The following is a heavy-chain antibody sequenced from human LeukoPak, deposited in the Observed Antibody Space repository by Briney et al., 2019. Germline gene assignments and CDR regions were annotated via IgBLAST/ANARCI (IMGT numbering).Heavy chain of an antibody. V-gene: IGHV3-33*01. D-gene: IGHD4-17*01. Sequence: RPGGSLRLSCAASGFTFSSYGMHWVRQAPGKGLERVAVIWYDGSNKYYADSVKGRFTISRDNAKNSLYLQMNSLRAEDTAVYYCARYRRADYGDFDHWGQGTLVTVSS. J-gene: IGHJ4*02. CDR2: IWYDGSNK. CDR3: ARYRRADYGDFDH. CDR1: GFTFSSYG.